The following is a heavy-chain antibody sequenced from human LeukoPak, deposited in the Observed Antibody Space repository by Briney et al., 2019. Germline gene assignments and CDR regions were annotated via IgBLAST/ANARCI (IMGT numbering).Heavy chain of an antibody. CDR1: GFNFNVYY. CDR2: ISSLGSTI. CDR3: ARKKYSDYDPSFDY. V-gene: IGHV3-11*01. D-gene: IGHD5-12*01. Sequence: PGGSLRLSCAASGFNFNVYYMTWVRQAPGKGLECISYISSLGSTIYYAESVKGRFTISRDNAKNSLYLQMNSLRAEDTAVYYCARKKYSDYDPSFDYWGQGTLVAVSS. J-gene: IGHJ4*02.